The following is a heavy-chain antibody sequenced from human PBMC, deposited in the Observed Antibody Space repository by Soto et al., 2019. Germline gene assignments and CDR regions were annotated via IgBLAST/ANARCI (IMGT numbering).Heavy chain of an antibody. D-gene: IGHD2-15*01. V-gene: IGHV2-26*01. CDR2: IFSNDEK. CDR3: ARMTLGYCSGGSCPERSYYFDY. Sequence: QVTLKESGPVLVKPTETLTLTCPVSGFSLSNARMAVSWIRQPPGKDLQWLAHIFSNDEKSYSTSLKSRLTISNDSSKTEVVVTITNMDPVDTARYYRARMTLGYCSGGSCPERSYYFDYWGQGTLVNVSS. CDR1: GFSLSNARMA. J-gene: IGHJ4*02.